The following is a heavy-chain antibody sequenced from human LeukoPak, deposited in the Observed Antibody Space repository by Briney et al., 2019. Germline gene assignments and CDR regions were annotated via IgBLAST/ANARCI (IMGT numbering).Heavy chain of an antibody. J-gene: IGHJ4*02. V-gene: IGHV3-23*01. CDR1: GLTFSTYA. CDR3: AKHLSSSSRYYYDS. Sequence: GGSLRLSCAASGLTFSTYAMSWVRQAPGKGLEWVSTIIGSGESTHYADSVKGRFTISRDNSKNTLYLQVNSLRAEDTAFYYCAKHLSSSSRYYYDSWGQGTLVTVSS. CDR2: IIGSGEST. D-gene: IGHD6-13*01.